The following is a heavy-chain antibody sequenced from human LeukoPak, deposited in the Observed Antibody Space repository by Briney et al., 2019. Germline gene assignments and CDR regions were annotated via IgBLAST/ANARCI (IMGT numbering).Heavy chain of an antibody. Sequence: GGSLRLSCAASGFTFSSYAMHWVRQAPGKGLEWVAVISYDGSNKYYADSVKGRFTISRDNSKNTLYLQMNSLRAEDTAVYYCARGSPIARGWYYFDYWGQGTLVTVSS. CDR1: GFTFSSYA. CDR2: ISYDGSNK. V-gene: IGHV3-30*04. J-gene: IGHJ4*02. CDR3: ARGSPIARGWYYFDY. D-gene: IGHD6-19*01.